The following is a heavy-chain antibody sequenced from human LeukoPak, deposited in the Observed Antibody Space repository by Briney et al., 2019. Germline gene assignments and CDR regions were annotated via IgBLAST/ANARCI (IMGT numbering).Heavy chain of an antibody. CDR3: ARDRGGGAIHFDY. CDR1: GFTFSTYS. D-gene: IGHD3-10*01. Sequence: PGGSLRLSCAASGFTFSTYSMNWVRQAPGKGLEWVASISSSSAYFFSADSVKGRFSISRDNANNSLYLQMNSLRADDTAVYYCARDRGGGAIHFDYWGQRTLVTVSS. V-gene: IGHV3-21*01. CDR2: ISSSSAYF. J-gene: IGHJ4*02.